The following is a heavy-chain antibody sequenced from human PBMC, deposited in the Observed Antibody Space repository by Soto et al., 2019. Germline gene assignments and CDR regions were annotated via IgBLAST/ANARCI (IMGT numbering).Heavy chain of an antibody. Sequence: QVQLVQSGAEVKKPGASVKVSCKASGYTFTSYGISWVRQAPGQGLEWMGWISAYNGNTNYAQKLQGRVTMTTDTSTSTADMERRSLRSDDTAVYYCARAGIVVVVAATSLDYWGQGTLVTVSS. CDR3: ARAGIVVVVAATSLDY. J-gene: IGHJ4*02. D-gene: IGHD2-15*01. CDR2: ISAYNGNT. CDR1: GYTFTSYG. V-gene: IGHV1-18*01.